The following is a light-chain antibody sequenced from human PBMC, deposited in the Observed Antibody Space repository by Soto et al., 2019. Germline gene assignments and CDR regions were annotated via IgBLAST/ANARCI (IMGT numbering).Light chain of an antibody. J-gene: IGKJ4*01. Sequence: ETVMTQSPATLSMSPGERTTLSCRASQSVSRNLAWYQQRPGQTPRLLFYGASTRATGIPARFSASGSGTEFILTISSLQSEELAVYYCQQYNNWPLTFGGGTKV. CDR1: QSVSRN. CDR2: GAS. CDR3: QQYNNWPLT. V-gene: IGKV3-15*01.